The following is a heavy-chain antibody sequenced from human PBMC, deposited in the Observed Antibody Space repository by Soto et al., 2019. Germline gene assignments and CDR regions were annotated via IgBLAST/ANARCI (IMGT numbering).Heavy chain of an antibody. D-gene: IGHD6-6*01. CDR3: ARDRYTSSSYSYGMDV. V-gene: IGHV4-31*03. CDR2: IYYSGST. J-gene: IGHJ6*02. CDR1: GGSISSGGYY. Sequence: KASETLSLTCTVSGGSISSGGYYWRWIRQHPWKGLEWIGYIYYSGSTYYNPSLKSRVTISVDTSKNQFSLKLSSVTAADTAVYYCARDRYTSSSYSYGMDVWGQGXTVTVYS.